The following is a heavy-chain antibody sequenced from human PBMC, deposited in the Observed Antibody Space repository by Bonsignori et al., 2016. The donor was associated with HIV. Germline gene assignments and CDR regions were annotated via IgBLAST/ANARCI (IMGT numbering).Heavy chain of an antibody. CDR2: MNPNSGNT. D-gene: IGHD3-22*01. Sequence: ASVKVSCKASGYTFTSYDINWVRQATGQGLEWMGWMNPNSGNTGYAQKFQGRVTMTRNTSISTAYMELSSLRSEDTAVYYCARGYVYYDSSGYREGWFDPWGQGTLVTVSS. CDR1: GYTFTSYD. CDR3: ARGYVYYDSSGYREGWFDP. V-gene: IGHV1-8*01. J-gene: IGHJ5*02.